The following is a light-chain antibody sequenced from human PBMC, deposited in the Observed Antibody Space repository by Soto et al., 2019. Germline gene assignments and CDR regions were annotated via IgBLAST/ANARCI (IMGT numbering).Light chain of an antibody. Sequence: QSVLTQPPSVSGAPGQRITISCAGSSSNIGSGYDVHWYQQHPGTAPKLLIYANNNRPSGVPDRFSGSKSGTSASLAITGLQAEDEADYYCQSFDSSLNAPSVFGTGTKVTFL. CDR1: SSNIGSGYD. V-gene: IGLV1-40*01. CDR3: QSFDSSLNAPSV. CDR2: ANN. J-gene: IGLJ1*01.